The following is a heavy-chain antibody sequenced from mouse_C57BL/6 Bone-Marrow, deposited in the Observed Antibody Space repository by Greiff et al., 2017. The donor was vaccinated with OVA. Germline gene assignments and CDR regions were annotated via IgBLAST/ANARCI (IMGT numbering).Heavy chain of an antibody. CDR3: AHLRADFDY. CDR2: IHPSDSDT. J-gene: IGHJ2*01. V-gene: IGHV1-74*01. CDR1: GYTFTSYW. Sequence: QVQLQQPGAELVKPGASVKVSCKASGYTFTSYWMHWVKQRPGQGLEWIGRIHPSDSDTKYKQKFKGKATLTVDKSSSPAYMQLSSLTSEDSAVYYFAHLRADFDYWGQGTTLTVSS. D-gene: IGHD6-1*01.